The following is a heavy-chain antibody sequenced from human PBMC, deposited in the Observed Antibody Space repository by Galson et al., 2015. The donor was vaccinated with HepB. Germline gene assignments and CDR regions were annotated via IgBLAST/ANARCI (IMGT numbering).Heavy chain of an antibody. CDR2: INAGNGNT. J-gene: IGHJ4*02. D-gene: IGHD3-22*01. CDR1: GYTFTSYA. CDR3: ARDQTRLGDSSGYYYVFDY. V-gene: IGHV1-3*01. Sequence: SVKVSCKASGYTFTSYAMHWVRQAPGQRLEWMGWINAGNGNTKYSQKFQGRVTITRDTSASTAYMELSSLRSEDTAVYYCARDQTRLGDSSGYYYVFDYWGQGTLVTVSS.